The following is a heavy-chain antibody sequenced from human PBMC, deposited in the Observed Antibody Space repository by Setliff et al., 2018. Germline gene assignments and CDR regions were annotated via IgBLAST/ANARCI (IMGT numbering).Heavy chain of an antibody. CDR3: AKAPAPYAASLLNWFDP. CDR2: VHSSGDT. Sequence: SETLSLTCNVSGASISSGFYYWSWIRQPAGKGLEWIGRVHSSGDTKYNPSVKTRVTMSVDTSKNQFSLKLSSVTAADTAVYYCAKAPAPYAASLLNWFDPWGQGTLVTVSS. V-gene: IGHV4-61*02. CDR1: GASISSGFYY. J-gene: IGHJ5*02. D-gene: IGHD2-2*01.